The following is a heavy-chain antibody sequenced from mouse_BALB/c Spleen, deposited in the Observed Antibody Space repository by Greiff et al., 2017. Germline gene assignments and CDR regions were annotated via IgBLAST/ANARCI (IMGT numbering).Heavy chain of an antibody. V-gene: IGHV1-5*01. J-gene: IGHJ2*01. CDR3: TREYYYDSSGGY. Sequence: EVQLQQSGTVLARPGASVKMSCKASGYSFTSYWMHWVKQRPGQGLEWIGTIYPGNSDTSYNQKFKGKAKLTAVTSASTAYMKLSSLTNEDSAFYYCTREYYYDSSGGYWGQGTTLTVSS. D-gene: IGHD1-1*01. CDR2: IYPGNSDT. CDR1: GYSFTSYW.